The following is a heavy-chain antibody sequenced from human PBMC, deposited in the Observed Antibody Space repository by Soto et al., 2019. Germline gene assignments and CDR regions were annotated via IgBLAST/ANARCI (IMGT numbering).Heavy chain of an antibody. J-gene: IGHJ6*02. CDR2: FSPYNGNT. CDR1: GYTFTTYG. CDR3: VRGGILEANRPYYYYGLDV. Sequence: GASVKVSCKAFGYTFTTYGLSWVRQAPGQGLEWMGWFSPYNGNTYYAPRLQGRVTMTTDTSTTTAYMSLRSLRSDDTAIYYCVRGGILEANRPYYYYGLDVWGQGTPVTVSS. V-gene: IGHV1-18*01. D-gene: IGHD1-1*01.